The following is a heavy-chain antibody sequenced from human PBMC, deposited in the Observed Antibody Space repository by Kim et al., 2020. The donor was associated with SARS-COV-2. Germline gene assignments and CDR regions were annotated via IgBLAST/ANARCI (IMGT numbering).Heavy chain of an antibody. Sequence: ASVKVSCKASGYTFTSYGISWVRQAPGQGLEWMGWISAYNGNTNYAQKLQGRVTMTTDTSTSTAYMELRSLRSDDTAVYYCARVPPPYEAAAGTEDPWGQGTLVTVSS. D-gene: IGHD6-13*01. V-gene: IGHV1-18*04. CDR1: GYTFTSYG. J-gene: IGHJ5*02. CDR3: ARVPPPYEAAAGTEDP. CDR2: ISAYNGNT.